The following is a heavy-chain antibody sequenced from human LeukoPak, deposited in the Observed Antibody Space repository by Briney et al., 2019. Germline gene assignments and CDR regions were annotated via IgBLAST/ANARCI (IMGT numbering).Heavy chain of an antibody. CDR1: GRSISSGSYY. CDR2: IYTSGST. Sequence: SHTLSLTCTVSGRSISSGSYYWSWIRQPAGKGLEWIGRIYTSGSTNYNPSLKSRVTISVDKSKNLFSLKLNSVSAADKAVYYCARDYCTSTTCPNWFDPWGQGTLVTVSS. D-gene: IGHD2-2*01. J-gene: IGHJ5*02. CDR3: ARDYCTSTTCPNWFDP. V-gene: IGHV4-61*02.